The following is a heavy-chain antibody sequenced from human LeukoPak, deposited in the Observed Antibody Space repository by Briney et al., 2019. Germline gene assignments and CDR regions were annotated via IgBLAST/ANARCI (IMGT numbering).Heavy chain of an antibody. D-gene: IGHD6-6*01. CDR2: IKPDGSEK. CDR3: ARGGNSSWDY. J-gene: IGHJ4*02. V-gene: IGHV3-7*01. Sequence: GGSLRLSCAASGFIFSNYWMSWVRQAPGKGLEWVANIKPDGSEKYCVDSLKGRFTISRDNAKNSLYLQMNSLRVEDTAVYYCARGGNSSWDYWGQGALVTVSS. CDR1: GFIFSNYW.